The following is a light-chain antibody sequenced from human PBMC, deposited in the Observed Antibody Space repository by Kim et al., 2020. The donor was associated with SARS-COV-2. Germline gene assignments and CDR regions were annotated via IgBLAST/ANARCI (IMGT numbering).Light chain of an antibody. CDR1: SRVIATY. J-gene: IGKJ4*02. CDR3: QKYSGLPRT. CDR2: DAS. Sequence: SPGEKAVPPSRAASRVIATYFAWYQQKPGQAPSFLIFDASGRPTALPDRVSGSGAGTEFTLTIGSRQSEVFAVYFCQKYSGLPRTFGGGTKVDIK. V-gene: IGKV3-20*01.